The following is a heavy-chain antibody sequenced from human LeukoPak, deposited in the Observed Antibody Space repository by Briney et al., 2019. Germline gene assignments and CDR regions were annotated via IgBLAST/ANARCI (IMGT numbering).Heavy chain of an antibody. CDR1: GGSFSGYY. Sequence: SETLSLTCAVYGGSFSGYYWSWIRQPPGKGLEWIGEINHSGSTNYNPSLKSRVTISVDTSKNQFSLKLSSVTAADTAVYYCASTYYYGSGSSIIDYWGQGTLVTVSS. CDR2: INHSGST. D-gene: IGHD3-10*01. V-gene: IGHV4-34*01. CDR3: ASTYYYGSGSSIIDY. J-gene: IGHJ4*02.